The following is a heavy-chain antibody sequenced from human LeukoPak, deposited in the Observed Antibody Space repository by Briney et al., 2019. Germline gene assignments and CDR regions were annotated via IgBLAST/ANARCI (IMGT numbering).Heavy chain of an antibody. V-gene: IGHV4-39*07. CDR2: IYHSGST. J-gene: IGHJ6*03. CDR1: GGSISSGTYY. CDR3: ARDRKYCYHMDV. Sequence: PSETLSLTCTVSGGSISSGTYYWGWIRQSPGKGLEWIGSIYHSGSTYYNPSFKSRVTMSVDTSKNQFSLKLSSLTAADTAVYYCARDRKYCYHMDVWGKGTTVTVSS.